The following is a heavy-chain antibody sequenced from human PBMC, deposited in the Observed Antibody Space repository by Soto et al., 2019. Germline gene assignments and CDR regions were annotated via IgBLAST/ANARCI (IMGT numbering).Heavy chain of an antibody. CDR1: GFTFSDYG. V-gene: IGHV3-33*08. CDR3: ARVVISGSYPDY. CDR2: VSWHGALQ. D-gene: IGHD1-26*01. Sequence: GGSLRLSCAASGFTFSDYGMQWFRQAPGKGLEWVAVVSWHGALQFYADSVKGRFTISRDNAKNSLYLQMNSLRAEDTAVYYCARVVISGSYPDYWGQGTLVTVSS. J-gene: IGHJ4*02.